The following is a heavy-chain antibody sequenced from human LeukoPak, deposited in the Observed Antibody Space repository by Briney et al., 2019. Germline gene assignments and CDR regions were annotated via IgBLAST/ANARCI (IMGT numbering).Heavy chain of an antibody. CDR1: GFTFSSYA. V-gene: IGHV3-23*01. D-gene: IGHD3-10*01. CDR3: AKGFKFTYYYGSDYFDY. Sequence: GGSLRLSCAASGFTFSSYAMNWVRQAPGKGLEWVSAITGSGGRTYYADSVKGRFTISRDNSKNTLYLQMNSLRAEDTAVYYCAKGFKFTYYYGSDYFDYWGQGTLVTVSS. J-gene: IGHJ4*02. CDR2: ITGSGGRT.